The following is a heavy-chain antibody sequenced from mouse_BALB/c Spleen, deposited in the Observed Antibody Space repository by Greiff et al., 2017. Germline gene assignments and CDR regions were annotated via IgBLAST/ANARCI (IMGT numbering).Heavy chain of an antibody. D-gene: IGHD1-1*01. CDR2: IDPENGDT. J-gene: IGHJ4*01. CDR1: GFNIKDYY. Sequence: EVQLVESGAELVRSGASVKLSCTASGFNIKDYYMHWVKQRPEQGLEWIGWIDPENGDTEYAPKFQGKATMTADTSSNTAYLQLSSLTSEDTAVYYCARSELNYYGSSYLYAMDYWGQGTSVTVSS. CDR3: ARSELNYYGSSYLYAMDY. V-gene: IGHV14-4*02.